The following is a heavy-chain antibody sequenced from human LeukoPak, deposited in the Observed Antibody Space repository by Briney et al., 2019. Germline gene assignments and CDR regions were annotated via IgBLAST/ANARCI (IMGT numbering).Heavy chain of an antibody. CDR3: ASGGHSSSWYYFDY. J-gene: IGHJ4*02. CDR2: INTNTGNP. Sequence: ASVKVSCKASGYTFTSYAMNRVRQAPGQGLEWMGWINTNTGNPTYAQGFTGRFVFSLDTSVSTAYLQISSLKAEDTAVYYCASGGHSSSWYYFDYWGQGTLVTVSS. D-gene: IGHD6-13*01. V-gene: IGHV7-4-1*02. CDR1: GYTFTSYA.